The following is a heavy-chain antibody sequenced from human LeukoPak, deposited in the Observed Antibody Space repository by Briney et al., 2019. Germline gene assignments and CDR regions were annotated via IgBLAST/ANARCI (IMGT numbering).Heavy chain of an antibody. CDR3: AKNQLLDEDVFNV. D-gene: IGHD1-1*01. CDR2: VHDSGRT. Sequence: NPSETLSLTCAVSGGSISNSYWTWIRQSPGTGLEYVAYVHDSGRTNYNPSLKSRATISIDTTKNQISLRLTSVTTADTAVYYCAKNQLLDEDVFNVWGQGTMVTVSS. V-gene: IGHV4-59*01. J-gene: IGHJ3*01. CDR1: GGSISNSY.